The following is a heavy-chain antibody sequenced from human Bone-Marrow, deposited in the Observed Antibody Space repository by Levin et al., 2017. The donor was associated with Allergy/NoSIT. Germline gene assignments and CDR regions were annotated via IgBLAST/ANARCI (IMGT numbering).Heavy chain of an antibody. Sequence: AGGSLRLSCAASGFTFSNYAMNWVRLAPGKGLEWVSAISGSGDTSYYADSVRGRFSVSRDNSRNTLFLQMNSLRVEDTAIYYCAKEIGAAVTNVNGFFDYWGQGILVTVSS. CDR3: AKEIGAAVTNVNGFFDY. J-gene: IGHJ4*02. V-gene: IGHV3-23*01. CDR1: GFTFSNYA. CDR2: ISGSGDTS. D-gene: IGHD4-17*01.